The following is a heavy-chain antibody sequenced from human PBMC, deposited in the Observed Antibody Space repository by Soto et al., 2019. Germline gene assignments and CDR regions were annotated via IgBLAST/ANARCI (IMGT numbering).Heavy chain of an antibody. D-gene: IGHD4-4*01. Sequence: QVQLVQSGAEVKKPGSSVKVSCKASGGTFSSYAISWVRQAPGQGLEWMGGIIPIFGTANYAQKFQGRVTITADESTSTAYRELSSLRSEDTAVYYCARVGVDRGYSNYGLDYWGQGTLVTVSS. J-gene: IGHJ4*02. CDR2: IIPIFGTA. V-gene: IGHV1-69*01. CDR3: ARVGVDRGYSNYGLDY. CDR1: GGTFSSYA.